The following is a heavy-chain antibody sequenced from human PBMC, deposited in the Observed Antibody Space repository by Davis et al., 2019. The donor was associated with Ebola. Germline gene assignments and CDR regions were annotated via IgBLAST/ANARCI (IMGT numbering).Heavy chain of an antibody. CDR1: GYTFTRYG. CDR3: ARGGYFDWLTRWHYYGMDV. V-gene: IGHV1-18*01. J-gene: IGHJ6*02. Sequence: AASVKVSCKASGYTFTRYGITWVRQAPEQGLEWMAWISAYNGKTNYAQKFQGRVTMTTDTSTSTAYMELSSLRSEDTAVYYCARGGYFDWLTRWHYYGMDVWGQGTTVTVSS. D-gene: IGHD3-9*01. CDR2: ISAYNGKT.